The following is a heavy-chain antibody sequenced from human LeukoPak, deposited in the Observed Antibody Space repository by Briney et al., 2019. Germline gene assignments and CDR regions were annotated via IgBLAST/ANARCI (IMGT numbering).Heavy chain of an antibody. V-gene: IGHV4-61*02. CDR1: GGSISSGSYY. J-gene: IGHJ4*02. Sequence: SQTLSLTCTVSGGSISSGSYYWSWIRQPAGKGPEWIGRIYTSGSTNYNPSLKSRVTISVDTSKNQFSLKLSSVTAADTAVYYCAREDVDTAMVLDYWGQGTLVTVSS. D-gene: IGHD5-18*01. CDR3: AREDVDTAMVLDY. CDR2: IYTSGST.